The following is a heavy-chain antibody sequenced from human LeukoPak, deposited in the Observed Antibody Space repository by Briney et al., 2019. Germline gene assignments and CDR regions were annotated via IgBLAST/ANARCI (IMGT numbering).Heavy chain of an antibody. CDR3: ARARTDLESGDLSYAFEI. V-gene: IGHV1-8*02. J-gene: IGHJ3*02. D-gene: IGHD1-1*01. CDR2: MNPNSGNT. CDR1: GYTFTGYY. Sequence: ASVKVSCKASGYTFTGYYMHWVRQAAGQGLEWMGWMNPNSGNTGYAEKFQGRVSMTRDNPMSTAYLELSGLRPDDTAVYYCARARTDLESGDLSYAFEIWGQGTMITVS.